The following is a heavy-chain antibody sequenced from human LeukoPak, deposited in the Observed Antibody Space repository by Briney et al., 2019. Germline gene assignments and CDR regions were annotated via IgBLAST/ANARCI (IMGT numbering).Heavy chain of an antibody. D-gene: IGHD6-13*01. Sequence: GASVKVSCKASGYTFTSYDINWVRQAPGQGLEWMGWMNPNSGDTVYAQKLQGRVTMTRNTSISTAYMELSSLRSEDTAVYYCARGRVGIAAAGTRRRYYYYMDVWGKGTTVTVSS. CDR3: ARGRVGIAAAGTRRRYYYYMDV. V-gene: IGHV1-8*01. CDR2: MNPNSGDT. CDR1: GYTFTSYD. J-gene: IGHJ6*03.